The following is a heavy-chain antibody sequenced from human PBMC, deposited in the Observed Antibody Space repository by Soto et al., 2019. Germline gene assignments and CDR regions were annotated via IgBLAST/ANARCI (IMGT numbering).Heavy chain of an antibody. D-gene: IGHD3-22*01. CDR3: ARFSLLGKWDSSGYYNHYGMDV. CDR1: GGSFSGYY. CDR2: INHSGST. V-gene: IGHV4-34*01. Sequence: SETLSLTCAVYGGSFSGYYWSWIRQPPGKGLEWIGEINHSGSTNYNPSLKSRVTISVDTSKNQFSLKLSSVTAADTAVYYCARFSLLGKWDSSGYYNHYGMDVWGQGTTVTVSS. J-gene: IGHJ6*02.